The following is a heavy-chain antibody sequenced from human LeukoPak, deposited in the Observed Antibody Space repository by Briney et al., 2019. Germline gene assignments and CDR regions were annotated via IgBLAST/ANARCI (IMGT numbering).Heavy chain of an antibody. Sequence: GGSLRLSCAASGFAFSTFAMIWVRQAPGKGLEWVAVISYDGSNKYYADSVKGRFTISRDNSKNTLYLQMNSLRAEDTAVYYCARDTARTFDYWGQGTLITVSS. CDR3: ARDTARTFDY. CDR2: ISYDGSNK. V-gene: IGHV3-30*04. D-gene: IGHD5-18*01. CDR1: GFAFSTFA. J-gene: IGHJ4*02.